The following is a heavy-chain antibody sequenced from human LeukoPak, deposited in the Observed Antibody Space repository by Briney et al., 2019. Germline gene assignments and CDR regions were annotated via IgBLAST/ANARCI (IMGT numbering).Heavy chain of an antibody. CDR3: ARVSYDSSGYRFDY. CDR1: GGSISSYY. J-gene: IGHJ4*02. D-gene: IGHD3-22*01. Sequence: SETLSLTCTVSGGSISSYYWSWIRQPAGKGLEWIGRIYTSGSTNYNPSPKSRVTMSVDTSMNQFSLKLSSVTAADTAVYYCARVSYDSSGYRFDYWGQGTLVTVSS. V-gene: IGHV4-4*07. CDR2: IYTSGST.